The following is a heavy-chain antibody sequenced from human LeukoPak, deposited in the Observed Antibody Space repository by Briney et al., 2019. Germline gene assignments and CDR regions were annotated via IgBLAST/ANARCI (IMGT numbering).Heavy chain of an antibody. Sequence: SETLSLTCTVSGGSISSSSYYWGWIRQPPGKGLEWIGSIYYSGTTYYNPSLKSRVTISVDTSKSQFSLNLSSVTAADTAVYYCATSYYTYYYYYMDVWGRGTTVTVSS. D-gene: IGHD1-26*01. V-gene: IGHV4-39*01. J-gene: IGHJ6*03. CDR2: IYYSGTT. CDR1: GGSISSSSYY. CDR3: ATSYYTYYYYYMDV.